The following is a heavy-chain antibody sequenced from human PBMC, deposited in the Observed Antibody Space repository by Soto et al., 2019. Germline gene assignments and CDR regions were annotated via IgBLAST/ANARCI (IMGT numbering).Heavy chain of an antibody. V-gene: IGHV4-39*01. D-gene: IGHD6-19*01. J-gene: IGHJ6*02. Sequence: SETLSLTGPVSGGPISSSSYSWGWIRHPPGKALEWIGSIYYSGSTYYNPSLKSRVTISVDTSKNQFSLKLSSVTAADTAVYYCATGGIAVAGTHYYYGMDVWGQGTTVTVSS. CDR1: GGPISSSSYS. CDR2: IYYSGST. CDR3: ATGGIAVAGTHYYYGMDV.